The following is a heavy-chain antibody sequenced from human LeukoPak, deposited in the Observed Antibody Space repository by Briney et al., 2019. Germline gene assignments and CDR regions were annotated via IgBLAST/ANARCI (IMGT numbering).Heavy chain of an antibody. V-gene: IGHV3-21*01. Sequence: GGSLRLSCAASGFTFSSYSMNWVRQAPGKGLEWVSSISSSSSYIYYADSVKGRFTISRDNAKNSLYLQMNSLRAEDTAGYYCARDFLDSSGWPYDYWGQGTLVTVSS. CDR2: ISSSSSYI. CDR1: GFTFSSYS. J-gene: IGHJ4*02. D-gene: IGHD6-19*01. CDR3: ARDFLDSSGWPYDY.